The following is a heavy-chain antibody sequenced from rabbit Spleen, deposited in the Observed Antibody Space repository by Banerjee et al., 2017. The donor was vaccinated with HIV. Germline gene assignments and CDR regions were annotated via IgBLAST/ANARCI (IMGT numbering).Heavy chain of an antibody. CDR3: ARDVGTSFSTYGMDL. CDR1: GVSFSANSY. V-gene: IGHV1S45*01. Sequence: QEQLVESGGGLVKPGASLTLTCIASGVSFSANSYICWVRQAPGKGLEWIACIAGGSSGSTYSATWAKGRFTISKTSSTTVTLQMTSLTAADTATYFCARDVGTSFSTYGMDLWGPGTLVTVS. D-gene: IGHD8-1*01. CDR2: IAGGSSGST. J-gene: IGHJ6*01.